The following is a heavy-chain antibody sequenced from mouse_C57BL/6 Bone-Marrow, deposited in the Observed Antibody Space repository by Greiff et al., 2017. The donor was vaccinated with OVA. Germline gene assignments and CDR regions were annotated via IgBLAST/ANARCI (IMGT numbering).Heavy chain of an antibody. V-gene: IGHV15-2*01. D-gene: IGHD2-3*01. J-gene: IGHJ2*01. CDR1: DSEVFPIAY. CDR3: ARRWLLGPLDY. Sequence: QVQLQQSGSELRSPGSSVKLSCKDFDSEVFPIAYMSWVRQKPGHGFEWIGGILPSIGSTNYGEKFEDKATLDADTLSNTAYLELNSLTSEDSAIYYCARRWLLGPLDYWGQGTTLTVSS. CDR2: ILPSIGST.